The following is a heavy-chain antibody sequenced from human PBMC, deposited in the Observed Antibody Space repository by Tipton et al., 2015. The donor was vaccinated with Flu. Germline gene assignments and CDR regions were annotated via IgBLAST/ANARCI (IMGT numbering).Heavy chain of an antibody. CDR2: SGST. CDR3: ARLKLFALVNHSYYYGLDV. CDR1: GGSISSHY. J-gene: IGHJ6*02. V-gene: IGHV4-59*08. Sequence: LRLSCTVSGGSISSHYWSWLRQPAGKGLEWIGYSGSTNYNPSLKNRVTISLDTSKNQFSLQLKSVTASDTAAYYCARLKLFALVNHSYYYGLDVWGQGTTVTVS. D-gene: IGHD3/OR15-3a*01.